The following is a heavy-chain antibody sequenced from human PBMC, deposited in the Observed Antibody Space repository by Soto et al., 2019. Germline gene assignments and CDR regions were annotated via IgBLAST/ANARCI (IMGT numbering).Heavy chain of an antibody. CDR1: GYTFTDFG. CDR2: ISAYNSNT. Sequence: QGQLVQSGAEVKKPGASVKVSCKASGYTFTDFGISWVRQAPGQGLEWMGWISAYNSNTNYAQKVQGRVTMTTDTATSTAYMELRNLTSDDTAVYYCARDSGNLGNLAYFFDYWGQGTLVTVSS. D-gene: IGHD2-21*01. V-gene: IGHV1-18*01. CDR3: ARDSGNLGNLAYFFDY. J-gene: IGHJ4*02.